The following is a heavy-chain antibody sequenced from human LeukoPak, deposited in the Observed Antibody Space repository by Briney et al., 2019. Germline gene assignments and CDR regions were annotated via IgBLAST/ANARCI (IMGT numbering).Heavy chain of an antibody. J-gene: IGHJ4*02. CDR1: GFTFSNYW. Sequence: GGSLRLSCTASGFTFSNYWMSWVRQAPGKGLEWVANINQDGSEKYYVDSVKGRFTISRNNSKNTLYLQMNSLRAEDTAVYYCAKEGYYDSSGYYSNYHFDYWGQGTPVTVSS. D-gene: IGHD3-22*01. CDR2: INQDGSEK. CDR3: AKEGYYDSSGYYSNYHFDY. V-gene: IGHV3-7*01.